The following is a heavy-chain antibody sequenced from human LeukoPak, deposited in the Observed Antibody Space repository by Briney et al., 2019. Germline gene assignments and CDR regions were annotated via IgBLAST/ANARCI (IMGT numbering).Heavy chain of an antibody. CDR1: GYTFTSYY. CDR2: INPSGGST. Sequence: ASVKVSCKASGYTFTSYYMHWVRQAPGQGLEWMVIINPSGGSTSYAQKFQGRVTMTRDMSTSTVYMELSSLRSEDTAVYYCARSNDILTGYYPSLIYWGQGTLVTVSS. D-gene: IGHD3-9*01. CDR3: ARSNDILTGYYPSLIY. V-gene: IGHV1-46*01. J-gene: IGHJ4*02.